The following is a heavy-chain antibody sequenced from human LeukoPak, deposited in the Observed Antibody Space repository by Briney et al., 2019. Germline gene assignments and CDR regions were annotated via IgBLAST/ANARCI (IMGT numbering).Heavy chain of an antibody. J-gene: IGHJ3*02. Sequence: GGSLRLSCAASGFTLSGYWMSWLRQAPGKGLEWVANIKEDGSETYYVDSVKGRFTISRDNAKNSLYLHMNSLTAEDTAMYYCARDWVAGVPFDAFNIWGQGTMVSVSS. V-gene: IGHV3-7*01. CDR1: GFTLSGYW. D-gene: IGHD3-10*01. CDR3: ARDWVAGVPFDAFNI. CDR2: IKEDGSET.